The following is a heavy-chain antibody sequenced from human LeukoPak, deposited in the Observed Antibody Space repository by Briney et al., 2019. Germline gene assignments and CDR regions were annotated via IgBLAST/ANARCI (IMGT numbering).Heavy chain of an antibody. CDR2: IYSGGTT. CDR3: ARDYHLWFGELFDY. CDR1: GFTVSTNC. D-gene: IGHD3-10*01. Sequence: GGSLRLSCAASGFTVSTNCMTWVRQAPGKGLEWVSTIYSGGTTYYADSVMGRFTISRHNSRNTLYLQMNSLRAEDTAVYYCARDYHLWFGELFDYWGQGTLVTVSS. J-gene: IGHJ4*02. V-gene: IGHV3-53*04.